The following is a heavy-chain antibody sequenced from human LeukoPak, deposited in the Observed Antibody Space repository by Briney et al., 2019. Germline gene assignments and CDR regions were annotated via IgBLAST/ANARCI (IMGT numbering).Heavy chain of an antibody. V-gene: IGHV4-39*01. J-gene: IGHJ3*02. Sequence: SETLSLTCTVSGGSISSSSYYWGCIRQPPGKGLEWIASISYSGSTNYNPSLKSRVTISVDTSKNQFSLKLSSVTAADTAVYYCARQRGGSTYYYGSGTWPDAFDIWGQGTMVTVSS. CDR1: GGSISSSSYY. D-gene: IGHD3-10*01. CDR3: ARQRGGSTYYYGSGTWPDAFDI. CDR2: ISYSGST.